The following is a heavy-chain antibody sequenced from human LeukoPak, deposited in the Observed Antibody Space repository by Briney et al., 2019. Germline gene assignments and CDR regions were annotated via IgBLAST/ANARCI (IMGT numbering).Heavy chain of an antibody. V-gene: IGHV5-51*01. CDR3: ARRRGYSYGSVNLHFDY. Sequence: GESLKISCKGSGYSFTSYWIGWVRQMPGKGLEWMGIIYPGDSDTRYSPSFQGQVTISADKSISTAYLQWSSLKASDTAMYYCARRRGYSYGSVNLHFDYWGQGTLVTVSS. J-gene: IGHJ4*02. CDR1: GYSFTSYW. D-gene: IGHD5-18*01. CDR2: IYPGDSDT.